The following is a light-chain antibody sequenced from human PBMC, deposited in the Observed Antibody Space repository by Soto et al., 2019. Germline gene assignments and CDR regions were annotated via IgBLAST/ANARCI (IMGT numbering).Light chain of an antibody. V-gene: IGKV1-33*01. CDR3: QQYDNFPPIP. CDR2: DAS. J-gene: IGKJ5*01. Sequence: DIPMTLSPSSLSASGGDSVNIXXRASQDISNHLNWYQQQPGKATELXXSDASNLEPGVPSRFSGSGSGTDFTLTISSLQPEDVDTYFCQQYDNFPPIPFGQGTRLEIK. CDR1: QDISNH.